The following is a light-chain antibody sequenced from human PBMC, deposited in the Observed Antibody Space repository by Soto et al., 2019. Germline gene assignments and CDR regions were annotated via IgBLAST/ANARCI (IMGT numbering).Light chain of an antibody. CDR1: LPISNY. V-gene: IGKV1-27*01. J-gene: IGKJ4*01. CDR3: QEYNSAPFT. Sequence: DIQMTQSPSSLSASVGDRVTITCRASLPISNYLVWYPQKPGKIPHLLIYAASTLQAGVPSRLSGTGSGTDFTLTSSNPQPEDVAAYYCQEYNSAPFTFGGGTKVEIK. CDR2: AAS.